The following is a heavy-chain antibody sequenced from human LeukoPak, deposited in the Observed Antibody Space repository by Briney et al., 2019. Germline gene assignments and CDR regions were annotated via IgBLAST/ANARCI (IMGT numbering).Heavy chain of an antibody. J-gene: IGHJ4*02. V-gene: IGHV3-53*01. Sequence: PWGSLRLSCAASGFTVITNDMTWVRQAPGKGLEWVSVLYSDGNTKYADSVQGRFTISRDNSKNTLYLEMNSLSPDDTAVYYCARGVEPLAANTLAYWGQGTLATVSS. D-gene: IGHD1-14*01. CDR2: LYSDGNT. CDR1: GFTVITND. CDR3: ARGVEPLAANTLAY.